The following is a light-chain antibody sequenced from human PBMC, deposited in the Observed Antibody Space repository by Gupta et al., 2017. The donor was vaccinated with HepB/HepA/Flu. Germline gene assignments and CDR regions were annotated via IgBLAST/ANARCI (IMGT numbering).Light chain of an antibody. V-gene: IGLV2-8*01. CDR1: SSDIGAYNL. J-gene: IGLJ1*01. Sequence: QSAPTQPASAAGSPGQSVTISCTGTSSDIGAYNLVSWYQQHPGKAPNLIIYDVFQRPAGVPDRFSGSKSGNTASLTVSGLQAEDEADYYCFSYAGNDNWVFGGGTKVTVL. CDR2: DVF. CDR3: FSYAGNDNWV.